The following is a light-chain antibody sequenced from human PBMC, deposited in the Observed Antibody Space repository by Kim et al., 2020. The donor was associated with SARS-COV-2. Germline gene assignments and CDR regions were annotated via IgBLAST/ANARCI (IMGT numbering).Light chain of an antibody. V-gene: IGLV2-11*01. CDR3: CSYAGTYTWM. CDR2: DVN. Sequence: QSALTQPRSVSGSPGQSVTISCTGTSSDVGNYDLVSWYQQFPGKAPTLMICDVNKRPSGVPDRFSGSKSGNTASLTISGLQAGDEADYYCCSYAGTYTWMFGGGTKLTVL. CDR1: SSDVGNYDL. J-gene: IGLJ3*02.